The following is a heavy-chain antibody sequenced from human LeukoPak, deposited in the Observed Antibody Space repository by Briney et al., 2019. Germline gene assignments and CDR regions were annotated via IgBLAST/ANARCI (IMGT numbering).Heavy chain of an antibody. V-gene: IGHV3-30-3*01. Sequence: GRSLRLSCAASGFTFNIYAIHWVRQAPGKGLEWVAVISYDGSNKYYADSVKGRFTISRDNSKNTLYLQMNSLRAEDTAVYYCLRDLNWSLDQWGQGTLVTVSS. CDR1: GFTFNIYA. CDR3: LRDLNWSLDQ. D-gene: IGHD1-20*01. J-gene: IGHJ4*02. CDR2: ISYDGSNK.